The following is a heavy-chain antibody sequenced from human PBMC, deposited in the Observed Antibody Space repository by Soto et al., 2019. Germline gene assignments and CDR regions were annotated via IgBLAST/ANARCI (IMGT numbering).Heavy chain of an antibody. J-gene: IGHJ3*02. CDR1: GFTFSSYA. D-gene: IGHD3-22*01. CDR2: ISGRGGST. V-gene: IGHV3-23*01. Sequence: VRPLRRSCAASGFTFSSYAMRWAREAPGKGLESLSAISGRGGSTYYADSVKGRFTISRDNSKNTLYLQMNSLRAEDTAVYYCARSHEGYYYDSSGYYQITMNALDIWGQGTMVTVSS. CDR3: ARSHEGYYYDSSGYYQITMNALDI.